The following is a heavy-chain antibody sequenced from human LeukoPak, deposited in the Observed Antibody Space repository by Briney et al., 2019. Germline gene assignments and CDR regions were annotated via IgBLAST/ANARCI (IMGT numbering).Heavy chain of an antibody. V-gene: IGHV4-4*07. CDR2: VSTNGNT. CDR1: GGSISNYF. D-gene: IGHD6-13*01. Sequence: SETLSLTCTVSGGSISNYFWSWIRQPAGKGLEWMGRVSTNGNTNYNPSLKSRVTMSTDTSKNQFSLNVNSVTAADTAVYYCARDRWDDISSWSGSFDYWGQGTLVTVSS. J-gene: IGHJ4*02. CDR3: ARDRWDDISSWSGSFDY.